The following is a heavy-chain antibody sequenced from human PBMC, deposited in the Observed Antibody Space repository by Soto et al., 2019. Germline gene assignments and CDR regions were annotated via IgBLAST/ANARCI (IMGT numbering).Heavy chain of an antibody. Sequence: SGPTLVNPTQTLTLTCTFSGFSLSTSGVGVGWIRQPPGKALEWLALIYWDDDKRYSPSLKSRLTITKDTSKNQVVLTMTNMDPVDTATYYCAHRPGGAIVSRDGYNSFDYWGQGTLVTVSS. D-gene: IGHD5-12*01. V-gene: IGHV2-5*02. CDR1: GFSLSTSGVG. CDR3: AHRPGGAIVSRDGYNSFDY. J-gene: IGHJ4*02. CDR2: IYWDDDK.